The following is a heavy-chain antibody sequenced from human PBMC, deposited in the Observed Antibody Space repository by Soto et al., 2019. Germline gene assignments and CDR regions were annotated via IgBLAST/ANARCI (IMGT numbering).Heavy chain of an antibody. V-gene: IGHV3-23*01. CDR1: GFTFNTFA. Sequence: EVLLLEAGGGLVQPGGSLRLSCAASGFTFNTFAMTWVRQAPGKGLEWVSALSGSGSLSYYADSVKGRFTISRDNSKNTMYLHMNNLRVDEPAVYFCARDRGGALDSWGQGTLVTVSS. D-gene: IGHD2-15*01. CDR2: LSGSGSLS. J-gene: IGHJ4*02. CDR3: ARDRGGALDS.